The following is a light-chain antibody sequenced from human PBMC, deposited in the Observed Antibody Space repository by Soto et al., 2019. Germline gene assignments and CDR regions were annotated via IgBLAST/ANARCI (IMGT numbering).Light chain of an antibody. V-gene: IGKV1-6*01. Sequence: AIQMTQSPSSLSASVVDRVTITCRASQDIRNDLGWYQQKPGKAPKLLIYDGSKLQSGVPSRFSGSVSGTDFTLTISSLQPEDFATYYCLQDYNFPRTFGQGTKVDIK. CDR3: LQDYNFPRT. CDR1: QDIRND. J-gene: IGKJ1*01. CDR2: DGS.